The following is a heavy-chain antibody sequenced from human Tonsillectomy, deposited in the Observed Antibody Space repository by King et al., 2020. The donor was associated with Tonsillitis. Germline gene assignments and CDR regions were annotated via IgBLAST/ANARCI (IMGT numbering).Heavy chain of an antibody. CDR2: ISYDGSNK. V-gene: IGHV3-30*18. CDR1: GFTFSSYG. CDR3: AKDEGREAVEDY. D-gene: IGHD6-19*01. J-gene: IGHJ4*02. Sequence: VQLVESGGGVVQPGRSLRLSCAASGFTFSSYGMHWVRQAPGKGLEWVAVISYDGSNKYYADSVKGRFTISRDNSKNTLYLQMNSLRAEDTAVYYCAKDEGREAVEDYWGQGTLVTVSS.